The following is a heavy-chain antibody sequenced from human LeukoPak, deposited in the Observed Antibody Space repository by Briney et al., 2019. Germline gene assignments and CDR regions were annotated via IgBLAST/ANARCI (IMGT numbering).Heavy chain of an antibody. J-gene: IGHJ3*02. D-gene: IGHD3-3*02. CDR1: GYSISSAYF. CDR2: VYHSGST. Sequence: SETLSLTCTVSGYSISSAYFWGWIRQPPGKGLEWIGSVYHSGSTYYNPSLKSRVTISVDTSKNQFSLKLSSVTAADTAVYYCARAGRRTFSFDIWGQGTMVTVSS. CDR3: ARAGRRTFSFDI. V-gene: IGHV4-38-2*02.